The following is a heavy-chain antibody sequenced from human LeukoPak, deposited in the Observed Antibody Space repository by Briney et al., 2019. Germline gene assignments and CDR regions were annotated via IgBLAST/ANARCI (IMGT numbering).Heavy chain of an antibody. CDR2: IYYSGST. V-gene: IGHV4-59*08. J-gene: IGHJ4*02. Sequence: PSETLSLTCTVSGGSISSYYWSWIRQPPGKGLEWIGCIYYSGSTNYNPSLKSRVTISVDTSKNQFSLKLSSVTAADTAVYYCARLGAMVDYWGQGTLVTVSS. D-gene: IGHD1-26*01. CDR3: ARLGAMVDY. CDR1: GGSISSYY.